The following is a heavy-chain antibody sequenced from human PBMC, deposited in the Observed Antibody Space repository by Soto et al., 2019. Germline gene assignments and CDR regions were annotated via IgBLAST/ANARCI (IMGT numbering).Heavy chain of an antibody. D-gene: IGHD3-16*01. V-gene: IGHV3-15*01. CDR2: IKSKTEGDTT. CDR1: GFTFSNAW. J-gene: IGHJ4*02. CDR3: TVRPYYVDY. Sequence: EVQVVESGGGLVKPGESLRLSCAASGFTFSNAWMSWVRQAPGKGLEWVGRIKSKTEGDTTDYAAPVKGRFTISRDDSYNMLYLQMNSLKTEDTAVYYCTVRPYYVDYWGQGTLVTVSS.